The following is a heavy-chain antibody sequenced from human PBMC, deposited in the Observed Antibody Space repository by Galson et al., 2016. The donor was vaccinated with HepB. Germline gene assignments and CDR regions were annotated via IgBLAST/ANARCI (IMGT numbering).Heavy chain of an antibody. J-gene: IGHJ4*02. V-gene: IGHV5-51*01. CDR1: GYNFNTYW. CDR2: IYPGDSDT. CDR3: AGRLSGAEALNN. D-gene: IGHD3-10*01. Sequence: QSGAEVKKSGESLKISCKGSGYNFNTYWIGWVRQMPGKGLEWMGVIYPGDSDTRYNPSFRGQVTISADKSITTAYLRWSSLKASDTAMYYCAGRLSGAEALNNWGQGTLVTVSP.